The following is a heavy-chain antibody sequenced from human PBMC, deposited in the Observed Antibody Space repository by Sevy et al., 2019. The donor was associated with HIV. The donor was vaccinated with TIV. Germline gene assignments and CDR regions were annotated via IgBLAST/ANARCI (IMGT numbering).Heavy chain of an antibody. CDR1: GYTFTSYG. CDR2: ISAYNGDT. CDR3: ARGYYDFWSGYYRRDASDS. Sequence: ASVKVSCKASGYTFTSYGISWVRQAPGQGLEWMGWISAYNGDTNYAQKLQGRVTMTTDTSTSTAYMELTSLRSDDTAVYFCARGYYDFWSGYYRRDASDSWGQGTRVTVSS. D-gene: IGHD3-3*01. J-gene: IGHJ3*02. V-gene: IGHV1-18*01.